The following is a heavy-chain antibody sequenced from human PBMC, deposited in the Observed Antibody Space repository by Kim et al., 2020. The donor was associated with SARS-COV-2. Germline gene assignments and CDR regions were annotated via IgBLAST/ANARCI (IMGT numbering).Heavy chain of an antibody. CDR2: IKSKTDGGTT. Sequence: GGSLRLSCAASGFTFSNAWMSWVRQAPGKGLEWVGRIKSKTDGGTTDYAAPVKGRFTISRDDSKNTLYLQMNSLKTEDTAVYYCTTDSDIVVVPAANLRYYYYGMDVWGQGTTVTVSS. D-gene: IGHD2-2*01. CDR1: GFTFSNAW. CDR3: TTDSDIVVVPAANLRYYYYGMDV. V-gene: IGHV3-15*01. J-gene: IGHJ6*02.